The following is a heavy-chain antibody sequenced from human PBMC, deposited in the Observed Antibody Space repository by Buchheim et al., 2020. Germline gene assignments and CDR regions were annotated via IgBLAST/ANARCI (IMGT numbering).Heavy chain of an antibody. Sequence: QVQLVESGGGVVQPGRSLRLSCAASGFTFSSYSMHWVRQAPGKGLEWVAVISYDGSNKYYSDSVKGRFTISRDNSKNTLYLQMNSLRAEDTAVYYCARVGGESYYFWFDPWGQGTL. CDR3: ARVGGESYYFWFDP. CDR1: GFTFSSYS. D-gene: IGHD1-26*01. J-gene: IGHJ5*02. CDR2: ISYDGSNK. V-gene: IGHV3-30-3*01.